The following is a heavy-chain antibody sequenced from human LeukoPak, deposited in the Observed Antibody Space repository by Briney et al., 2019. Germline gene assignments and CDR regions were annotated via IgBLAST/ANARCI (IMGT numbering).Heavy chain of an antibody. CDR3: AGTIAVAGTGVFDY. V-gene: IGHV4-61*08. Sequence: PSETLSLTCTVSGGSVSGDGYYWSWIRQSPGKGLESIGYIFYSGSTNYNPSLKSRVTISVDTSKNQFSLKLSSVTAADTAVYYCAGTIAVAGTGVFDYWGQGTLVTVSS. J-gene: IGHJ4*02. D-gene: IGHD6-19*01. CDR2: IFYSGST. CDR1: GGSVSGDGYY.